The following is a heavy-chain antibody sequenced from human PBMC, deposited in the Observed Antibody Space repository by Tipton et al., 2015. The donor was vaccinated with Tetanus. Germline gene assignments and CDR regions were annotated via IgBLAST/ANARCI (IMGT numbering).Heavy chain of an antibody. Sequence: TLSLTCNVSGVSVTTYHWSWIRQPPGKGLEWIGYITGTGRTNYSPSLRNRLTISIDTSKAHFSLRLDSVTAADTAVYYCATDRRGPGEVRGLDNWGQGTLVTVSS. CDR2: ITGTGRT. D-gene: IGHD3-10*01. V-gene: IGHV4-59*02. J-gene: IGHJ4*02. CDR1: GVSVTTYH. CDR3: ATDRRGPGEVRGLDN.